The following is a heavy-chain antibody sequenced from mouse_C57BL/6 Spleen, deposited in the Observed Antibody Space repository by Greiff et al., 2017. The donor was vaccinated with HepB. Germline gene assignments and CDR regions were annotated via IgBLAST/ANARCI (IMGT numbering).Heavy chain of an antibody. D-gene: IGHD1-1*01. CDR1: GFSLTSYG. CDR3: ASHYYGSSYGGDAMDY. Sequence: QVQLKQSGPGLVQPSQSLSITCTVSGFSLTSYGVHWVRQSPGKGLEWLGVIWSGGSTDYNAAFISRLSISKDNSKSQVFFKMNSLQADDTAIYYCASHYYGSSYGGDAMDYWGQGTSVTVSS. CDR2: IWSGGST. V-gene: IGHV2-2*01. J-gene: IGHJ4*01.